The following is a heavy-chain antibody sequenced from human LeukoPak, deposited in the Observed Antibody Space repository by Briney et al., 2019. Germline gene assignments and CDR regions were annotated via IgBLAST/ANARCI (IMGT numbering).Heavy chain of an antibody. Sequence: PGRSLRLSCAASGFTFSSYAMHWVRQAPGKGLEWVAVISYDGSNKYYADSVKGRFTISRDNSKNTLYLQMNSLRAEDTAVYYCARGGDCSGYFHESFAFDIWGQGTMVTVSS. D-gene: IGHD3-22*01. J-gene: IGHJ3*02. CDR1: GFTFSSYA. CDR3: ARGGDCSGYFHESFAFDI. CDR2: ISYDGSNK. V-gene: IGHV3-30-3*01.